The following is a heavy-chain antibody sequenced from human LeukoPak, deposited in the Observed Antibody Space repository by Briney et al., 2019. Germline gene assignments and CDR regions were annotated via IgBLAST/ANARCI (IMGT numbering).Heavy chain of an antibody. J-gene: IGHJ4*02. CDR3: TTDDYYDSSGYHTLGYC. D-gene: IGHD3-22*01. Sequence: GGSLRLSCAASGFTFSNAWMSWVRQAPGKGLEWVGRIKSKTDGGTIDYAAPVKGRFTISRDDSKNTLYLQMNSLKTEDTAVYYCTTDDYYDSSGYHTLGYCWGQGTLVTVFS. CDR1: GFTFSNAW. V-gene: IGHV3-15*01. CDR2: IKSKTDGGTI.